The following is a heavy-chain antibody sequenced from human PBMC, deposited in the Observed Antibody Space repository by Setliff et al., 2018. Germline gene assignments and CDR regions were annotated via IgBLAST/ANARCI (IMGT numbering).Heavy chain of an antibody. D-gene: IGHD2-2*01. Sequence: VKVSCKASGYTFSNYGISWVRQAPGQGLEWMGWISAYNGYIIYAQKLQGRVTMTTDASTSTAYMEVRSLRSDDTAVYYCARAPGTVVVPASRSAFDIWGQGTMGTVS. CDR1: GYTFSNYG. CDR3: ARAPGTVVVPASRSAFDI. CDR2: ISAYNGYI. J-gene: IGHJ3*02. V-gene: IGHV1-18*01.